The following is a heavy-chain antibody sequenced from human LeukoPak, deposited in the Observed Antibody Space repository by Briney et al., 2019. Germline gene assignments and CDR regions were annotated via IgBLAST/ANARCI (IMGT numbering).Heavy chain of an antibody. CDR1: GFTFSSYS. CDR2: ISSSSSYI. Sequence: PGGSLRLSCAASGFTFSSYSMNWVRQAPGKGLEWVSSISSSSSYIYYADSVKGRFTISRDNAKNSLYLQMNGLRAEDTAVYYCARAGSYLTGDEFDYWGQGTLVTVSS. CDR3: ARAGSYLTGDEFDY. J-gene: IGHJ4*02. V-gene: IGHV3-21*01. D-gene: IGHD1-26*01.